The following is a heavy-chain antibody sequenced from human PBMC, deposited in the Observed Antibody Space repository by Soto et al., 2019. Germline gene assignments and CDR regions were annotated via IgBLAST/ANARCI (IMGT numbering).Heavy chain of an antibody. V-gene: IGHV4-30-2*01. Sequence: SETLSLTCAVSGGSISSGGYSWSWIRQPPGKGLEWIGYIYHSGSTYYNPSLKSRVTISVDRSKNQFSLKLSSVTAADTAVYYCAREDSSGYTYWFDPWGQGTLVTVSS. CDR3: AREDSSGYTYWFDP. CDR2: IYHSGST. D-gene: IGHD3-22*01. J-gene: IGHJ5*02. CDR1: GGSISSGGYS.